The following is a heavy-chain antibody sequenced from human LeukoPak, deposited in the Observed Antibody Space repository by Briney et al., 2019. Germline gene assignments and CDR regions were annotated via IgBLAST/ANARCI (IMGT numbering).Heavy chain of an antibody. CDR2: ISYRGSP. D-gene: IGHD1-26*01. V-gene: IGHV4-30-4*01. CDR3: AREPMTYYYFDY. Sequence: SQTLSLTCTVSGGSISSGDYYWSWIRQPPGKGLEWIGYISYRGSPDYNPSLKGRVTISLDTSRNQFSLMLSSVTAADTAVYYCAREPMTYYYFDYWGQGTLVTVSS. J-gene: IGHJ4*02. CDR1: GGSISSGDYY.